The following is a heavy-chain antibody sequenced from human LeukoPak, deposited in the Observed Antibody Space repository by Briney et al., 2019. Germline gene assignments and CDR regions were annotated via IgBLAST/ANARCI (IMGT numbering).Heavy chain of an antibody. V-gene: IGHV1-2*06. CDR1: GYTFTAYY. Sequence: ATVKVSCKASGYTFTAYYMHWVRQAPGQGLEWKGRINPNNGGTNYAQKFQGRVTMTRDTSISTAYMELSRLRSDDTAVYYCASGVDYYDTSGYDYWGQGTLVTVSS. CDR3: ASGVDYYDTSGYDY. J-gene: IGHJ4*02. CDR2: INPNNGGT. D-gene: IGHD3-22*01.